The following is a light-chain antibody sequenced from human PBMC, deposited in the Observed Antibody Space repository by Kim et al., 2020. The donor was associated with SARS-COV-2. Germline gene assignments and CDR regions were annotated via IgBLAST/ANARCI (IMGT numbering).Light chain of an antibody. CDR2: KNN. CDR3: AGWDDSLNAEV. J-gene: IGLJ3*02. Sequence: QLALTQPPSVSGTPGQRVTISCSGSSSNLGTNSVHWYQQFPGTAPEVLIYKNNQRPSGVPDRFSGSKSGTSASLAISGLQSEDEGDYYCAGWDDSLNAEVFGGGTQLTVL. CDR1: SSNLGTNS. V-gene: IGLV1-44*01.